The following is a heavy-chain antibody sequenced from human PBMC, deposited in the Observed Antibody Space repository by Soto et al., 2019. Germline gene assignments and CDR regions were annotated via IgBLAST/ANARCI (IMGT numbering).Heavy chain of an antibody. CDR1: GDTFNTYG. CDR2: ISGYNGHT. CDR3: AREGEMPYYYYGLDV. Sequence: GTSVEVSCKASGDTFNTYGISWARQAPGQGLEWMGWISGYNGHTKYAQKFQGRVTMTTDTSTSTIYMDLRSLRSDDTAVYYCAREGEMPYYYYGLDVWGQGTTVTVSS. J-gene: IGHJ6*02. V-gene: IGHV1-18*01. D-gene: IGHD3-16*01.